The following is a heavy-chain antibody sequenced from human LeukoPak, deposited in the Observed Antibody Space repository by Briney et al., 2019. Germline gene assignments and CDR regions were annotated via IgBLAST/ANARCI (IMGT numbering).Heavy chain of an antibody. CDR3: AKEGAYPIITYGS. V-gene: IGHV3-7*01. CDR2: IKRDGNEK. J-gene: IGHJ5*02. CDR1: GFTFSRYW. D-gene: IGHD3-10*01. Sequence: GGSLRLSCAASGFTFSRYWMNWVRQAPGKGLEWVANIKRDGNEKNYVDSVKGRFSISRDNAKNSLYLQMDSLRAEDTAVYYCAKEGAYPIITYGSWGQGALVTVSS.